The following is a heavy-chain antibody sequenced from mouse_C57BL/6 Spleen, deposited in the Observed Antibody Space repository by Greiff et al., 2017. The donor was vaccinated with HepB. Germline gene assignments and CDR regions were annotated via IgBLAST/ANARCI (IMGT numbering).Heavy chain of an antibody. Sequence: VQLQQSGPGLVQPSQRLSITCTVSGFSFTSYGVHWVRQSPGKGLEWLGVIWSGGSTHYNAAFISRLSISKDNSKSQVFFKMNSLQADDTAIYYCARKRDSNYDYAMDYWGQGTSVTVSS. CDR2: IWSGGST. CDR1: GFSFTSYG. V-gene: IGHV2-2*01. D-gene: IGHD2-5*01. J-gene: IGHJ4*01. CDR3: ARKRDSNYDYAMDY.